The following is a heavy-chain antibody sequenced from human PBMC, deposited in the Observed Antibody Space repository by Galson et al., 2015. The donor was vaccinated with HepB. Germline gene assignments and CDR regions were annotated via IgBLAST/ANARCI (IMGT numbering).Heavy chain of an antibody. CDR1: GFTFSSYA. Sequence: SLRLSCAASGFTFSSYAMHWVRQAPGKGLEWVAVISYDGSNKYYADSVKGRFTISRDNSKNTLYLQMNSLRAEDTAVYYCARDPPTNWGQGTLVTVSS. D-gene: IGHD5-24*01. V-gene: IGHV3-30-3*01. CDR3: ARDPPTN. CDR2: ISYDGSNK. J-gene: IGHJ4*02.